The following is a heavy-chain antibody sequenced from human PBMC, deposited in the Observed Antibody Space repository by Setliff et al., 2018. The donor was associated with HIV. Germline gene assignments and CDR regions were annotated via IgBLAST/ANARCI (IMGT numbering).Heavy chain of an antibody. D-gene: IGHD5-18*01. CDR2: LVIGTDT. CDR3: AKGGYGGAYYVAGY. V-gene: IGHV3-23*05. CDR1: GFTFNNYA. J-gene: IGHJ4*02. Sequence: GGSLRLSCAASGFTFNNYAMSWVRHPPGKGLEWVSTLVIGTDTYYTDPVKGRFTIPRDDTKNTVSLQMTNLEPGDAAMYYCAKGGYGGAYYVAGYWGQGTKVTVSS.